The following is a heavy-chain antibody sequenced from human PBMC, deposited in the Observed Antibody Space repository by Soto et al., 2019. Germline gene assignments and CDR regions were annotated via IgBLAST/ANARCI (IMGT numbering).Heavy chain of an antibody. D-gene: IGHD3-10*01. V-gene: IGHV4-34*01. CDR1: GGSFSGYY. CDR3: ARPGSRRMDV. CDR2: INHSGST. Sequence: QVQLQQWGAGLLKPSETLSLTCAVYGGSFSGYYWSWIRQPPGKGLAWIGEINHSGSTNYNPSLKSRVTIAVDTTKNQFSLTLSSGTAADPAVYYWARPGSRRMDVWGKGTTVTVSS. J-gene: IGHJ6*03.